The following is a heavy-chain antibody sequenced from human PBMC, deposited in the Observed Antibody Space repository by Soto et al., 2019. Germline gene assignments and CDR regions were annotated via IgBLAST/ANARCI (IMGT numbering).Heavy chain of an antibody. CDR2: IKSKTDGGTT. D-gene: IGHD6-13*01. CDR1: GFTFSNAW. J-gene: IGHJ6*02. V-gene: IGHV3-15*07. CDR3: TTSRYSSSWSSPGQQYYYYYYGMDV. Sequence: GGSLRLSCAASGFTFSNAWMNWVRQAPGKGLEWVGRIKSKTDGGTTDYAAPVKGRFTISRDDSKNTLYLQMNSLKTEDTAVYYCTTSRYSSSWSSPGQQYYYYYYGMDVWGQGTTVTVSS.